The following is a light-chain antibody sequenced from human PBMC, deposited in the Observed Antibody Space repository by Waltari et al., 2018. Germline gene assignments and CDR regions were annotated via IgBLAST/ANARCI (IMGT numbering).Light chain of an antibody. V-gene: IGLV2-8*01. CDR2: DVT. Sequence: QSALTQPPSAPGAPGQSVSISCTGASSDIGHYNYASWYQQHPGKAPRLMIFDVTERPSGVPDRFSGSKSGNTASLTVSGLQAGDEAHYYCCSYAGNNTFVFGGGTKLTVL. CDR1: SSDIGHYNY. CDR3: CSYAGNNTFV. J-gene: IGLJ2*01.